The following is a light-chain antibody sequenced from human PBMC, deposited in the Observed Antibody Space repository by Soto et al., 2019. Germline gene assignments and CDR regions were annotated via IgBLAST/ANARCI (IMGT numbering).Light chain of an antibody. J-gene: IGLJ1*01. CDR2: DVT. CDR1: SSEVGGYNY. Sequence: QSALTQPASVSGSLGQSITISCTGTSSEVGGYNYVSWYQQFPGQAPNLIIYDVTNRPSGVSSRFSGSKSGNRASLTISGLQAEDEADYYCSSYTTTTTSCVFGTGTKVTVL. CDR3: SSYTTTTTSCV. V-gene: IGLV2-14*03.